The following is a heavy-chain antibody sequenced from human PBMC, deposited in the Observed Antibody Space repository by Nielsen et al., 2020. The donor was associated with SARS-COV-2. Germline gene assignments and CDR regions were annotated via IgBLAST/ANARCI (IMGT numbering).Heavy chain of an antibody. CDR2: INHSGST. CDR3: ATVGSGWYKYFDY. J-gene: IGHJ4*02. Sequence: SETLSLTCAVSGGSFSAYYWSWLRQPPGKGLEWIGEINHSGSTNYNPSLKSRVTISVDTSKNQFSLKLSSVTAADTAVYYCATVGSGWYKYFDYWGQGTLVTVSS. V-gene: IGHV4-34*01. CDR1: GGSFSAYY. D-gene: IGHD6-19*01.